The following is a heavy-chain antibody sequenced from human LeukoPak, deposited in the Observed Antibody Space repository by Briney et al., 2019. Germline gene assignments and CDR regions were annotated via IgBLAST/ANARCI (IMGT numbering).Heavy chain of an antibody. CDR3: ARGVTTVTSDAFDI. CDR2: IKQDGSEK. V-gene: IGHV3-7*01. D-gene: IGHD4-17*01. J-gene: IGHJ3*02. CDR1: GFTFSSYW. Sequence: PGGSLRLSCAASGFTFSSYWMSWVRQAPGKGLEWVANIKQDGSEKYYVDSVKGRFTISRDNAKNSLYLQMSSLRAEDTAVYYCARGVTTVTSDAFDIWGQGTMVTVSS.